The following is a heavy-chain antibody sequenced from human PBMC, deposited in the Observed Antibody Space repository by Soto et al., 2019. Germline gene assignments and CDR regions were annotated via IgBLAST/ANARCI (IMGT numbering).Heavy chain of an antibody. Sequence: EVQLVESGGGLVQPGGSLRLSCAASGFTFSSYWMHWVRQAPGKGLVWVSRINSDGSSTSYADSVKGRFTISRDNTKNTLYLQMNSLRAEDTAVYYCAREAAAGTIPDNWFDPWGQGTLVTVSS. CDR3: AREAAAGTIPDNWFDP. CDR2: INSDGSST. CDR1: GFTFSSYW. D-gene: IGHD6-13*01. V-gene: IGHV3-74*01. J-gene: IGHJ5*02.